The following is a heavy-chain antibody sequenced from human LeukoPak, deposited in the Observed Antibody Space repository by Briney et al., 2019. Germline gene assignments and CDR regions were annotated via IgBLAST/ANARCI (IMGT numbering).Heavy chain of an antibody. V-gene: IGHV1-18*01. Sequence: VASVKVSCKASGYTFTSYGISWVRQAPGQGLEWMGWISAYNGNTNYAQKLQGRVTMTTDTSTSTAYMELRSLRSDDTAVYYCATHPGYCSGGSCYLDAFDIWGQGTMVTVSS. D-gene: IGHD2-15*01. CDR2: ISAYNGNT. CDR1: GYTFTSYG. CDR3: ATHPGYCSGGSCYLDAFDI. J-gene: IGHJ3*02.